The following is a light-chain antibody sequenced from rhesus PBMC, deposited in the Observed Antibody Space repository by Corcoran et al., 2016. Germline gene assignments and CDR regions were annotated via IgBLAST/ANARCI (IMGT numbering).Light chain of an antibody. Sequence: QVILTQSPATLSLSPGERATLSCRASQSIGSNLAWYQQKPGLAPRPRLYGASRRATAIPDRFSGSGSGTDFTLTISSLEPEDFAVYYCRKYSSSPYSFGQGTKVEIK. CDR3: RKYSSSPYS. V-gene: IGKV3-53*01. CDR1: QSIGSN. J-gene: IGKJ2*01. CDR2: GAS.